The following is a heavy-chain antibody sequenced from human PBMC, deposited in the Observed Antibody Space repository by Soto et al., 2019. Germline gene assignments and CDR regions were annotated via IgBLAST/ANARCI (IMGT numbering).Heavy chain of an antibody. D-gene: IGHD6-13*01. CDR2: IYTSGST. J-gene: IGHJ4*02. Sequence: SETLSLTCTVSGGSISSYYWSWIRQPAGKGLEWIGRIYTSGSTNYNPSLKSRVTMSVDTSKNQFSLKLSSVTAADTAVYYCAREVRAGYSSSWDPFDYWGQGTLVTVSS. V-gene: IGHV4-4*07. CDR3: AREVRAGYSSSWDPFDY. CDR1: GGSISSYY.